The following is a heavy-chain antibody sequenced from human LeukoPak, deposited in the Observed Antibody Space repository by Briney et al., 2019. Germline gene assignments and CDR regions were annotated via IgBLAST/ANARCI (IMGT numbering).Heavy chain of an antibody. Sequence: PSETLSLTCTVSGGSISRYYWSWIRQPPGKGLEWIGYIYYSGSTNYTPSLKSRVTISVDTSKNQFSLKLSSVTAADTAVYYCARRTAAGNYFDYWGQGTLVTVSS. CDR2: IYYSGST. D-gene: IGHD6-13*01. CDR1: GGSISRYY. J-gene: IGHJ4*02. CDR3: ARRTAAGNYFDY. V-gene: IGHV4-59*08.